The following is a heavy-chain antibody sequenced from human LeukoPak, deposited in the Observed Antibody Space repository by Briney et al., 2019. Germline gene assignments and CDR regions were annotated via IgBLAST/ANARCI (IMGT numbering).Heavy chain of an antibody. Sequence: SETLSLTCTVSGGSVSSGSYYWSWIRQPPGKGLEWIGYIYYSGNTNYNPSLKSRVIISEDTSKNQFSLKLTSVTAADTAVYYCARDLNYYGSGSYWYYFDYWGQGTLVTVSS. D-gene: IGHD3-10*01. J-gene: IGHJ4*02. CDR2: IYYSGNT. V-gene: IGHV4-61*01. CDR3: ARDLNYYGSGSYWYYFDY. CDR1: GGSVSSGSYY.